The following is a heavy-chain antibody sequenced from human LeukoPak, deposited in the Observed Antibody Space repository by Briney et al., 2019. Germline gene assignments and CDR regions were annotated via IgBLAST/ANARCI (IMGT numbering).Heavy chain of an antibody. CDR3: AGGSGASWFDP. Sequence: SETLSLTCGVSGGSISSGYWSRIRQPPGKGLEWIAYIYNSGRSNYNPSLKSRVTISLDTSKNQFSLKLSSVTAADTAVYYCAGGSGASWFDPWGQGTLVTVSS. J-gene: IGHJ5*02. CDR2: IYNSGRS. V-gene: IGHV4-59*01. D-gene: IGHD2-8*02. CDR1: GGSISSGY.